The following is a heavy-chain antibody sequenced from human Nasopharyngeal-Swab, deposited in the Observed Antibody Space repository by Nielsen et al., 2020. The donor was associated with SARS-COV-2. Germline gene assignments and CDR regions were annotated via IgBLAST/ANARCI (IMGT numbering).Heavy chain of an antibody. J-gene: IGHJ6*02. CDR2: LSFDGSKK. Sequence: GGPLRLSFAPPGFPFTSHRLHWAPQAPGKGLEWVAVLSFDGSKKYSADPVKARFTISRDSSKNTLYLQMNTLRAEDTAVYYCARDTSVDIVLLYYGMDVWGQGTTVTVSS. CDR3: ARDTSVDIVLLYYGMDV. CDR1: GFPFTSHR. D-gene: IGHD5-12*01. V-gene: IGHV3-30*03.